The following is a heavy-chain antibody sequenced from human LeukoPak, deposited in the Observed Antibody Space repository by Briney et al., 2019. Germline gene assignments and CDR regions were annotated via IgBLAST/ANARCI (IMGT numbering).Heavy chain of an antibody. CDR1: GGSITNTNY. V-gene: IGHV4-4*02. CDR3: AREGGPYRPLDY. Sequence: PSETLSLTCGVSGGSITNTNYWTWVRQPPGKGLEWIGEVNLQGSTNYNPSLMGRVAIAVDTSENHISLQLTSVTAADTAVYYCAREGGPYRPLDYSGQGTLVTVSS. CDR2: VNLQGST. J-gene: IGHJ4*02.